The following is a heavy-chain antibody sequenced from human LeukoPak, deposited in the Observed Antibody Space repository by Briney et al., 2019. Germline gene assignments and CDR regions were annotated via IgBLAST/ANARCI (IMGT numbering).Heavy chain of an antibody. J-gene: IGHJ6*02. CDR1: GYTFTGYY. CDR3: ARARGSGNGYYGIDV. Sequence: ASVKVSCKASGYTFTGYYMHWVRQAPGQGLEWMGWINPNSGGTNYAQKFQGRVTMTRDTSICTAYMELSRLRSDDTAVYYCARARGSGNGYYGIDVWGQGTTVTVSS. D-gene: IGHD3-10*01. CDR2: INPNSGGT. V-gene: IGHV1-2*02.